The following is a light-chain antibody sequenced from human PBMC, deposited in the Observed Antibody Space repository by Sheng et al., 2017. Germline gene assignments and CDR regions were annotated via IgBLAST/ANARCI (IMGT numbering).Light chain of an antibody. J-gene: IGLJ2*01. V-gene: IGLV2-23*01. CDR3: CSYAGSGTSVL. Sequence: QPALTQPASVSGSPGQSITISCTGTSNDIGSYNLVSWYQHHPGTAPKLLIYGGTKRPSGVSRRFSGSKSGNTAALTISGLLDEDEADYYCCSYAGSGTSVLFGGGPRVTVL. CDR2: GGT. CDR1: SNDIGSYNL.